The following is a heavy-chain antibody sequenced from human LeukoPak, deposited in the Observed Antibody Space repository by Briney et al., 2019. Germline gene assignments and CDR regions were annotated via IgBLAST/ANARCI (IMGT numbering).Heavy chain of an antibody. CDR1: GYIFTGYH. J-gene: IGHJ4*02. CDR2: INPNSGDT. V-gene: IGHV1-2*02. Sequence: ASVKVSCKASGYIFTGYHMHWVRQDPGQGLEWMGWINPNSGDTNYAQKFQGRVTMTTDTSISTAYMDLSGLRSDDTAVYYCARDDGLDYWGQGTLVTVSS. CDR3: ARDDGLDY.